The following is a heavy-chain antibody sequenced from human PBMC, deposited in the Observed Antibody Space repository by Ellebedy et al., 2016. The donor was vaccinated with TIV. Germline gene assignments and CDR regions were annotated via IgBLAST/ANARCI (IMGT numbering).Heavy chain of an antibody. D-gene: IGHD4-17*01. V-gene: IGHV3-7*01. Sequence: PGGSLRLSCVASGFSFRSYWMSWVRQAPGKGLEWVANIYQDGSNQYYVDSVKGRFTISRDNANKSLFLQMNRLRGEDTAVYYCARRGSYGDYAVQINSWFDTWGRGTLVAVSS. J-gene: IGHJ5*02. CDR2: IYQDGSNQ. CDR1: GFSFRSYW. CDR3: ARRGSYGDYAVQINSWFDT.